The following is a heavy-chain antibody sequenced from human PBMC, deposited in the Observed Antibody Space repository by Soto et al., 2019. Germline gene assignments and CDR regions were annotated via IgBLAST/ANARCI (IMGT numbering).Heavy chain of an antibody. D-gene: IGHD3-10*01. CDR3: ARGVSYYYGSGSARFDY. CDR2: IYYSGST. V-gene: IGHV4-30-4*01. Sequence: SVTLSLTCTVSGGSISSGDYYWSWIRQPPGKGLEWIGYIYYSGSTYYNPSLKSRVTISVDTSKNQFSLKLSSVTAADTAVYYCARGVSYYYGSGSARFDYWGQGTLVTVSS. J-gene: IGHJ4*02. CDR1: GGSISSGDYY.